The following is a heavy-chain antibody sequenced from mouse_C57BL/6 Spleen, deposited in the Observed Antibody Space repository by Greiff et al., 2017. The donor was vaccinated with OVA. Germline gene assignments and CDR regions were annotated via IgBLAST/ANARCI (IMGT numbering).Heavy chain of an antibody. Sequence: QVQLQHSGAELARPGASVKLSCKASGYTFTSYGISWVKQRTGQGLEWIGEIYPRSGNTYYNEKFKGKATLTADKSSSTAYMELRSLTSEDSAVYFCARGAYYSNSMDYWGQGTSVTVSS. D-gene: IGHD2-5*01. V-gene: IGHV1-81*01. CDR2: IYPRSGNT. J-gene: IGHJ4*01. CDR3: ARGAYYSNSMDY. CDR1: GYTFTSYG.